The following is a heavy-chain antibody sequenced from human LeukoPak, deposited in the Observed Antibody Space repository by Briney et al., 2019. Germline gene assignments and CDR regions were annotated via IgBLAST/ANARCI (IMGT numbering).Heavy chain of an antibody. Sequence: PSETLSLTCTVSGGSISNTNYFWGWIRQPPGKGLEWIGSIYETGSTYHNPSLKSRVTISVDTSKNQFSLKLSSVTAADTAVYYCAREGRGLWFGELFFWGQGTLVTVSS. J-gene: IGHJ4*02. D-gene: IGHD3-10*01. V-gene: IGHV4-39*07. CDR3: AREGRGLWFGELFF. CDR1: GGSISNTNYF. CDR2: IYETGST.